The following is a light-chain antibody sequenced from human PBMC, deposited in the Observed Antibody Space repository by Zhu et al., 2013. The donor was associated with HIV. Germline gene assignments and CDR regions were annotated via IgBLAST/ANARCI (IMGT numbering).Light chain of an antibody. V-gene: IGLV1-40*01. Sequence: QSVLTQPPSVSGAPGQRVTISCTGSRSNIGAGYDVHWYQQFPGTAPKLLIYVNSNRPSGVPDRISGSKSGTSASLAISGLQAEDEADYYCNSYTINNTSLFGGGTRLTVL. CDR1: RSNIGAGYD. J-gene: IGLJ3*02. CDR3: NSYTINNTSL. CDR2: VNS.